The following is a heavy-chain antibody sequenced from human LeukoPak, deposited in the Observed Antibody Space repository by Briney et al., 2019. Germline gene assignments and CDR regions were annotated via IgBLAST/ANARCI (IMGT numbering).Heavy chain of an antibody. CDR2: IRYDGSNK. CDR3: ARGGLIIVGARLGY. D-gene: IGHD1-26*01. V-gene: IGHV3-30*02. Sequence: GGSLRLSCAASGFTFSSYGMHWVRQAPGKGLEWVAFIRYDGSNKYYADSVKGRFTISRDNSKNTLYLQMNSLRAEDTAVYYCARGGLIIVGARLGYWGQGTLVTVSS. J-gene: IGHJ4*02. CDR1: GFTFSSYG.